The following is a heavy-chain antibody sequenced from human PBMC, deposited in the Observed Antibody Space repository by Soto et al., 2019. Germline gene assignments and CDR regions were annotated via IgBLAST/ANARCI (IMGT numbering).Heavy chain of an antibody. D-gene: IGHD3-10*01. CDR3: ARIPVIRGVVWWFDP. J-gene: IGHJ5*02. CDR1: GGSINSYY. Sequence: SETLSLTCTVAGGSINSYYWSWIRQPPGKGLEWIGYIYYSGYTNDNPSLKSRVTISVDTSKNQFSLSLSSVTAADTAVYYCARIPVIRGVVWWFDPWGQGAPVTVSS. CDR2: IYYSGYT. V-gene: IGHV4-59*01.